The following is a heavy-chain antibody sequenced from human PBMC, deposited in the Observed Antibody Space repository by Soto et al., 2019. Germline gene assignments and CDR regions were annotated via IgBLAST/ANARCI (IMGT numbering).Heavy chain of an antibody. V-gene: IGHV3-23*01. CDR3: AKDHCSGGSCYPTDAFNI. D-gene: IGHD2-15*01. CDR2: ISDSGGTT. J-gene: IGHJ3*02. CDR1: GFTFSSYA. Sequence: GGSLRLSCAASGFTFSSYAMSWVRQAPGKGLEWVSTISDSGGTTFYADSVKGRFTISRDNSKITLYLQMNSLRAEDTALYYCAKDHCSGGSCYPTDAFNIWG.